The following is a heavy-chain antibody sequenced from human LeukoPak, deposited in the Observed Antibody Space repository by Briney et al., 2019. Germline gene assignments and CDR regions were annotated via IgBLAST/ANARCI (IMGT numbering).Heavy chain of an antibody. CDR2: VNPNSGGT. V-gene: IGHV1-2*06. CDR3: ARDRVVVVVAATRRNWFDP. D-gene: IGHD2-15*01. J-gene: IGHJ5*02. CDR1: GYTFTGYY. Sequence: GASVKVSCKASGYTFTGYYMHWVRQAPGQGLEWMGRVNPNSGGTNCAQKFQGRVTMTRDTSISTAYMELSRLRSDDTAVYYCARDRVVVVVAATRRNWFDPWGQGTLVTVSS.